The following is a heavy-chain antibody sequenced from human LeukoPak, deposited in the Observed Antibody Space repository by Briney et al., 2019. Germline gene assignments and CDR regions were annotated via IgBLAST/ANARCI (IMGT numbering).Heavy chain of an antibody. Sequence: SQTLSLTCTVSGGSISSGSYYWGWIRQPAGTGLEWIGRIYTSGSTNYNPALKSLVTISVDTSKNQFSLKLSSVTAADTAVYYCARSDFWTGFTFDYWGQGTLVTVSS. D-gene: IGHD3/OR15-3a*01. J-gene: IGHJ4*02. V-gene: IGHV4-61*02. CDR2: IYTSGST. CDR1: GGSISSGSYY. CDR3: ARSDFWTGFTFDY.